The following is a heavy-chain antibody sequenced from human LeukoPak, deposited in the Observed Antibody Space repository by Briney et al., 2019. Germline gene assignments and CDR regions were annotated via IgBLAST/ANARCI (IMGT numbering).Heavy chain of an antibody. CDR1: EYTFTDYY. Sequence: GASVKVSCKASEYTFTDYYLHWVRQAPGQGTEWMGWINPVSGGTHYVGKFQDRVTLTRDTSINTAYMELSGLRSDDTAVYYCVRANFLYFCSTSCLFDFWGQGTLVTVSS. V-gene: IGHV1-2*02. D-gene: IGHD2-2*01. CDR2: INPVSGGT. CDR3: VRANFLYFCSTSCLFDF. J-gene: IGHJ4*02.